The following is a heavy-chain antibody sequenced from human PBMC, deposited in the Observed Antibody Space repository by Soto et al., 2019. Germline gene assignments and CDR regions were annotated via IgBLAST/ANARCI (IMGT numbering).Heavy chain of an antibody. Sequence: QVQLVQSGAEVKKPGSSVKVSCKVFGGTFSSYPINWVRQAPGQGLEWMGRIIPILNIAHYTQKFQGRVTITADKSTNTAHMALSSLTSEDTAVYYCARPPDYGESIYWYFDIWGRGTLVTVSS. D-gene: IGHD4-17*01. CDR2: IIPILNIA. CDR1: GGTFSSYP. V-gene: IGHV1-69*02. CDR3: ARPPDYGESIYWYFDI. J-gene: IGHJ2*01.